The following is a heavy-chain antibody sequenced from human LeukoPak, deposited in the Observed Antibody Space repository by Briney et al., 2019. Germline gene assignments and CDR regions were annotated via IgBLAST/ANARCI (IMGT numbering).Heavy chain of an antibody. CDR2: ISWSGTTT. CDR3: AKDESTGGFAPGYFYGMGV. J-gene: IGHJ6*02. V-gene: IGHV3-9*01. CDR1: GFRFDDYG. D-gene: IGHD3-16*01. Sequence: PGGSLRLSSVVSGFRFDDYGMHWVRQAPGKGLEWVSGISWSGTTTGYADSVKGRFTISRDSAKNSLYLQMDSLRVEDTALYYCAKDESTGGFAPGYFYGMGVWGQGTTVTVSS.